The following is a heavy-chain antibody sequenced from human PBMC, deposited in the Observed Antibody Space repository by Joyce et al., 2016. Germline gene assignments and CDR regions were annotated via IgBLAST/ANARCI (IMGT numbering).Heavy chain of an antibody. CDR1: GGAFSNFT. J-gene: IGHJ6*02. V-gene: IGHV1-69*12. CDR3: AGGGTSSDHFFFYTLDI. D-gene: IGHD1-14*01. CDR2: IIPFFGAV. Sequence: QVLLVQSGATVKRPGSSLKVSCKSSGGAFSNFTVNWVRQAPGQRLEWMGVIIPFFGAVQYAEHFQGRVTLTADLYTRTAFMELSSLTSADTAVYYYAGGGTSSDHFFFYTLDIWGPGTTVIVSS.